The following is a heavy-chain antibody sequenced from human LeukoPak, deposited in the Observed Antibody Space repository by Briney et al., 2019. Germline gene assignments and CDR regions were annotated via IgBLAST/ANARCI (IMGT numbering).Heavy chain of an antibody. CDR2: ISSSSSYI. CDR3: ARGEGYCSSTSCYSAFDAFDI. V-gene: IGHV3-21*01. D-gene: IGHD2-2*01. Sequence: RSGGSLRLSCAASGFTFSSYSMNWVRQAPGKGLEWVSSISSSSSYIYYADSVKGRFTISRDNAKNSLYLQMNSLRAEDTAVYYCARGEGYCSSTSCYSAFDAFDIWGQGTMVTVSS. J-gene: IGHJ3*02. CDR1: GFTFSSYS.